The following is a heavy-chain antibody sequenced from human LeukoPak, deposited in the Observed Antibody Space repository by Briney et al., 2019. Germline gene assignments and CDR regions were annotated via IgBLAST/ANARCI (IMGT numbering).Heavy chain of an antibody. Sequence: GGSLRLSCAASGFTFSSYAMHWVRQAPGQGLEWMGIINPSGGSTSYAQKFQGRVTMTRDTSTSTVYMELSSLRSEDTAVYYCAREITMVPYYYFYMDVWGKGTTVTISS. CDR2: INPSGGST. V-gene: IGHV1-46*01. J-gene: IGHJ6*03. CDR1: GFTFSSYA. CDR3: AREITMVPYYYFYMDV. D-gene: IGHD3-10*01.